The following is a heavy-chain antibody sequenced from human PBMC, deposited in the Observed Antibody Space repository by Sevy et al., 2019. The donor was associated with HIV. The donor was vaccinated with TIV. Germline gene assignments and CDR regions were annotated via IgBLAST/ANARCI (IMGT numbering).Heavy chain of an antibody. J-gene: IGHJ4*02. D-gene: IGHD1-26*01. CDR2: MNPNNGNT. Sequence: ASVKVSCETSGYTFSSYDINWVRQAPGQGLEWMGWMNPNNGNTAYAPTFQGRITMTSNTSINTANIGLSSLRSEDTAVYYCARSLRRIKPVLEGGSYDSWGQGTLLTVSS. CDR1: GYTFSSYD. CDR3: ARSLRRIKPVLEGGSYDS. V-gene: IGHV1-8*01.